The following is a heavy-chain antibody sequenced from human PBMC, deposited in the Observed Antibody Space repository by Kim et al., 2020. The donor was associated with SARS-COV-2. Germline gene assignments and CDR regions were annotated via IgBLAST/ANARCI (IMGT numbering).Heavy chain of an antibody. CDR3: AREIEGYSSSWYIDY. J-gene: IGHJ4*02. D-gene: IGHD6-13*01. Sequence: NPALKSRVTRSVDTSKNQFSLKLSSVTAADTAVYYCAREIEGYSSSWYIDYWGQGTLVTVSS. V-gene: IGHV4-59*01.